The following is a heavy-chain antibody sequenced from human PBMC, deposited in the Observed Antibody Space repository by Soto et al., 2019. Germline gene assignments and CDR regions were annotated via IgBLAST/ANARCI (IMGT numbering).Heavy chain of an antibody. V-gene: IGHV3-21*01. Sequence: PVGSLRVSCAASGFTFSSYSMNWVRQAPGKGLEWVSSISSSSSYIYYADSVKGRFTISRDNAKNSLYLQMNSLRAEDTAVYYCARASWDYYILTAAVDYWGQGTLVTVSS. J-gene: IGHJ4*02. CDR3: ARASWDYYILTAAVDY. D-gene: IGHD3-9*01. CDR2: ISSSSSYI. CDR1: GFTFSSYS.